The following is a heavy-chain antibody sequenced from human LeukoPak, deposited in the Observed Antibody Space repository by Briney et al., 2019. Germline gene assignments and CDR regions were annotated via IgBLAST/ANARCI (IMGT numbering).Heavy chain of an antibody. D-gene: IGHD3-22*01. V-gene: IGHV4-61*01. CDR1: GGSVSSGSYY. Sequence: SETLSLTCTVSGGSVSSGSYYWSWNRQPPGKGLEWIGYIYNSGGTNYNPSLKSRVTISVDTSKNQFSLKLSSVTAADTAVYYCARAGSGYSFDIWGQGTMVTVSS. CDR3: ARAGSGYSFDI. J-gene: IGHJ3*02. CDR2: IYNSGGT.